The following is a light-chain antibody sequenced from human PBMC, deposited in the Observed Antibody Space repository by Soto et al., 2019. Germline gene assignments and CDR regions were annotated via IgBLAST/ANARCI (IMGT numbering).Light chain of an antibody. J-gene: IGLJ3*02. CDR3: SSFTGSSTQV. V-gene: IGLV2-14*01. Sequence: QSALTQPASVSGSLGQSITISCTGTSSDVGGYNYVSWYQQHPGNVPKLIIFEVNNRPSGVSNRFSGSKSANTASLTISGLQADDEADYYCSSFTGSSTQVFGGGTQLTVL. CDR1: SSDVGGYNY. CDR2: EVN.